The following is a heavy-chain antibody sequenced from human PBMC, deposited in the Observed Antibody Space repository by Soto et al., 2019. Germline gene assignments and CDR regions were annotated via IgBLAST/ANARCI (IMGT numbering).Heavy chain of an antibody. D-gene: IGHD3-10*01. Sequence: EVQLVESGGGLVQPGRSLRLSCAASGFTFDDYAMHWVRQAPGEGLEWVSGISWNSGSIAYADSVKGRFTISRDNAKNSLYLQMNSLGAEDTALYYCAKDWGGGFGELSDWGQGTLVTVSS. CDR3: AKDWGGGFGELSD. J-gene: IGHJ4*02. V-gene: IGHV3-9*01. CDR1: GFTFDDYA. CDR2: ISWNSGSI.